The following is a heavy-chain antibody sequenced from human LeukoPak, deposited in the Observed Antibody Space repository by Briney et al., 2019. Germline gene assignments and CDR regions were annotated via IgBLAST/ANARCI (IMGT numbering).Heavy chain of an antibody. J-gene: IGHJ3*02. V-gene: IGHV3-23*01. D-gene: IGHD4-17*01. CDR3: AKAGPYGDYSRPGDVFDI. Sequence: PGGSLRLSCAASGFTFSSYAMSWVRQAPGKGLEWVSSISGSGGSTHYADSVKGRFTISRDNSKNTLYLQINSLRAEDTAVYYCAKAGPYGDYSRPGDVFDIWGQGTMVTVSS. CDR2: ISGSGGST. CDR1: GFTFSSYA.